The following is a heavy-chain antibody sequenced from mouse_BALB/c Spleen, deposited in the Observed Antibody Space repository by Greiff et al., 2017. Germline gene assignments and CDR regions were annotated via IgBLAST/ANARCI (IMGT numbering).Heavy chain of an antibody. Sequence: QVQLQQSGAELVRPGVSVKISCKGSGYTFTDYAMHWVKQSHAKSLEWIGVISTYYGDASYNQKFKGKATMTVDKSSSTAYMELARLTSEDSAIYYCARVETAGSYLDYWGQGTTLTVSS. CDR2: ISTYYGDA. CDR3: ARVETAGSYLDY. CDR1: GYTFTDYA. J-gene: IGHJ2*01. V-gene: IGHV1S137*01. D-gene: IGHD1-2*01.